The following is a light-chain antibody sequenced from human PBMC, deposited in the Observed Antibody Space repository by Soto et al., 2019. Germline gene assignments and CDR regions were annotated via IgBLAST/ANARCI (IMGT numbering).Light chain of an antibody. CDR1: SSDVGGYNY. Sequence: QSALTQPASVSGSPGQSITISCTGTSSDVGGYNYVSWYQHHPGKAPKLLIFDVNNRPSGVSNRFSGSKSGNTASLTISRLQTEDEADYYCSSCTSSSTPVVFGGGTKLTVL. V-gene: IGLV2-14*03. CDR2: DVN. CDR3: SSCTSSSTPVV. J-gene: IGLJ2*01.